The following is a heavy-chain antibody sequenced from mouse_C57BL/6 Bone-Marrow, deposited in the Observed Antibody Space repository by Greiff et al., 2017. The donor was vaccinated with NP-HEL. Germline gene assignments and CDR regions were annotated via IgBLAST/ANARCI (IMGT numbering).Heavy chain of an antibody. Sequence: QVQLQQPGAELVKPGASVKLSCKASGYTFTSYWMHWVKQRPGQGLEWIGMIHPTSGSTNYNEKFKSKATLTVDKSSSTAYMQLSSLTSEDSAVYYGARWAAQATWYFDVWGTGTTVTVSS. CDR1: GYTFTSYW. V-gene: IGHV1-64*01. CDR2: IHPTSGST. J-gene: IGHJ1*03. CDR3: ARWAAQATWYFDV. D-gene: IGHD3-2*02.